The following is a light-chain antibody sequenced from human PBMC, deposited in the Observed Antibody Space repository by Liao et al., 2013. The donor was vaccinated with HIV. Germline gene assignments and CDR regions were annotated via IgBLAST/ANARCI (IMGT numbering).Light chain of an antibody. CDR3: QTWDRTTYV. J-gene: IGLJ1*01. V-gene: IGLV3-1*01. CDR2: QDN. CDR1: KLGDKY. Sequence: SYELTQPPSVSVSPGQTARITCSGDKLGDKYISWYRQKPGQAPVLVIYQDNKRPSGIPERFSGSNSGNTATLTISGTQAIDEAEYYCQTWDRTTYVFGSGTKVTVL.